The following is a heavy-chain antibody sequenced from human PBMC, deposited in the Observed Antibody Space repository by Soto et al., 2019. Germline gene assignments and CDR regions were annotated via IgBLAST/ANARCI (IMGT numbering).Heavy chain of an antibody. CDR3: VKEARPHDTFDI. CDR2: VSTDGGNK. J-gene: IGHJ3*02. Sequence: PVGSLRLSCAASGFTFSRSVVHWVRQGPDKGLEWLAVVSTDGGNKVYADSVKGRFTISRDNSENMLFLQLSSLTSEDTAVYYCVKEARPHDTFDIWGQGTMVTVSS. V-gene: IGHV3-30*18. CDR1: GFTFSRSV.